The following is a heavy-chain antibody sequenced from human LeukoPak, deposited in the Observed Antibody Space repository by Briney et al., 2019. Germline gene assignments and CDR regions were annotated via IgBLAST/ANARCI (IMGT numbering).Heavy chain of an antibody. CDR3: VKDSPPRYSGSPPAY. J-gene: IGHJ4*02. Sequence: GGSLRLSCAASGFTFSSYWMSWVRQAPGKGLEWVANINKDGGEKYYVDSVKGRFTISRDNAKNSLYLQMNSLRADDTAVYYCVKDSPPRYSGSPPAYWGQGTLVTVSS. V-gene: IGHV3-7*03. CDR2: INKDGGEK. CDR1: GFTFSSYW. D-gene: IGHD1-26*01.